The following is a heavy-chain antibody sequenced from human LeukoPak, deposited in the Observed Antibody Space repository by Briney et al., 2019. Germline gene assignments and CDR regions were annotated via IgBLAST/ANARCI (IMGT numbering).Heavy chain of an antibody. V-gene: IGHV5-51*01. CDR2: IYPGDSDT. CDR3: ARRADPDYYDSSGYMDV. J-gene: IGHJ6*02. Sequence: TGESLKISCKGSGYSFTSYWIGWVRQMPGKGLEWMGIIYPGDSDTRYSPSFQGQVIISADKSISTAYLQWSSLKASDTAMYYCARRADPDYYDSSGYMDVWGQGTTVTVSS. D-gene: IGHD3-22*01. CDR1: GYSFTSYW.